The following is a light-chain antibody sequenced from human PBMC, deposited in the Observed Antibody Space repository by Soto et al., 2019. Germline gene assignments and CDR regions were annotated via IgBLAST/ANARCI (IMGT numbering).Light chain of an antibody. Sequence: QPVLTQPPSVSGAPGQRVTISCTGNSSNIGANYDVHWYQQFPGGAPKLLIFGNNNRPSGVPDRFSGSKSGNTASLTISGLQAEDEADYYCCSYAGSYTFDVFGTGTKLTVL. CDR2: GNN. CDR1: SSNIGANYD. J-gene: IGLJ1*01. V-gene: IGLV1-40*01. CDR3: CSYAGSYTFDV.